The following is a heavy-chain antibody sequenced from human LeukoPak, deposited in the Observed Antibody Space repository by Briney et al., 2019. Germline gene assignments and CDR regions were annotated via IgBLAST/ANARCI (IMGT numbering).Heavy chain of an antibody. J-gene: IGHJ6*02. Sequence: ASVKVSCKASGYTFTAYYIHWVRQAPGQGLEWMGWINPNSGGTNYAQRFQGRVTMTRDTSISTAYMELSRLRSDDTAVYYCAREGQQLVLGGMDVWGQGTTVTVSS. CDR1: GYTFTAYY. V-gene: IGHV1-2*02. CDR2: INPNSGGT. D-gene: IGHD6-13*01. CDR3: AREGQQLVLGGMDV.